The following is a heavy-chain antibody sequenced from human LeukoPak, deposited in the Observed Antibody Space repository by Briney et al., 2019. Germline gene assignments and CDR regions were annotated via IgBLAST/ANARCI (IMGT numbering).Heavy chain of an antibody. V-gene: IGHV1-18*01. D-gene: IGHD5-12*01. CDR2: ISAYNGNT. Sequence: ASVKVSCKASGGTFSSYAITWVRQAPGQGLEWMGWISAYNGNTNYAQKLQGRVTMTTGTSTSTAYMELRSLRSDDTAVYYCARDRIWATDYFDYWGQATLVTVSS. CDR3: ARDRIWATDYFDY. J-gene: IGHJ4*02. CDR1: GGTFSSYA.